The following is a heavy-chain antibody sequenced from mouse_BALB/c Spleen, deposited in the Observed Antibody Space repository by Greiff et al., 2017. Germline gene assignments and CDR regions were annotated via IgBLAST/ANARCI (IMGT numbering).Heavy chain of an antibody. CDR2: ISNGGGST. V-gene: IGHV5-12-2*01. J-gene: IGHJ4*01. D-gene: IGHD3-1*01. Sequence: EVKLMESGGGLVQPGGSLKLSCAASGFTFSSYTMSWVRQTPEKRLEWVAYISNGGGSTYYPDTVKGRFTISRDNAKNTLYLQMSSLKSEDTAMYYCARGGSSGHYAMDYWGQGTSVTVSS. CDR1: GFTFSSYT. CDR3: ARGGSSGHYAMDY.